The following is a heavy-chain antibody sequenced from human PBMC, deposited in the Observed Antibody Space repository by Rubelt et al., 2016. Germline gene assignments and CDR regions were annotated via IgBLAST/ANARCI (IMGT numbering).Heavy chain of an antibody. Sequence: QVRLHQWGAGPLKPSETLSLTCVAYGDSFTGYFWTWIRQPPGKGLEWIGEINHSGITNYSPSFKSRVTMSVDKSKNQFSLKLTSMTAADTAVYYCARPQYAWVSTIDYWGQGTLVTVSS. CDR1: GDSFTGYF. CDR2: INHSGIT. J-gene: IGHJ4*02. D-gene: IGHD2-8*01. CDR3: ARPQYAWVSTIDY. V-gene: IGHV4-34*01.